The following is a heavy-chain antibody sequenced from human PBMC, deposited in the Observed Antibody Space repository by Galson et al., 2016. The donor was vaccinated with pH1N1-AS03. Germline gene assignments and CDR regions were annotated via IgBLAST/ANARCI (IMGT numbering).Heavy chain of an antibody. V-gene: IGHV3-66*03. J-gene: IGHJ3*01. D-gene: IGHD2-21*01. CDR3: ARDIPEYTMGGLDL. CDR1: GFSVATHY. Sequence: SLRLSCAASGFSVATHYMTWVRQAPGKGLEWVSVVYRSGNAYYTDSVKGQFTMSRDAVKNTVHLQMDNLRVDDTALYYCARDIPEYTMGGLDLWGQGTMLTVSS. CDR2: VYRSGNA.